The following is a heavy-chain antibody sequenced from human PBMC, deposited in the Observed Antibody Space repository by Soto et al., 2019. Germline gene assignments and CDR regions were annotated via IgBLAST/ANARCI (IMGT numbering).Heavy chain of an antibody. J-gene: IGHJ4*01. CDR3: ARVGAYHSGGTGYRAYFDY. D-gene: IGHD3-22*01. V-gene: IGHV1-18*01. CDR2: INIHKGNA. Sequence: QVLLVQSGAEVKKPGASLKVSCKASGYTFTSFGISWVRQAPGQGLEWMGWINIHKGNANYAQKVQGRVTMTTDTSTSTAYMELMNMRSDDTAVYYCARVGAYHSGGTGYRAYFDYWGHGTRVIVSS. CDR1: GYTFTSFG.